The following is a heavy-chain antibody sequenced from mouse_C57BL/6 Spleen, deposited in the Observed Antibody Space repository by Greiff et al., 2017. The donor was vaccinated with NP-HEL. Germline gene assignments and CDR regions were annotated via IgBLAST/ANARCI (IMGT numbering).Heavy chain of an antibody. CDR2: IYPRDGST. CDR3: ARRDYDYDVRAFFAY. V-gene: IGHV1-85*01. CDR1: GYTFTSYD. J-gene: IGHJ3*01. D-gene: IGHD2-4*01. Sequence: VQLQQSGPELVKPGASVKLSCKASGYTFTSYDINWVKQRPGQGLEWIGWIYPRDGSTKYNEKFKGKATLTVDTSSSTAYMELRSLTSEDAAVYFCARRDYDYDVRAFFAYWGQGTLVTVSA.